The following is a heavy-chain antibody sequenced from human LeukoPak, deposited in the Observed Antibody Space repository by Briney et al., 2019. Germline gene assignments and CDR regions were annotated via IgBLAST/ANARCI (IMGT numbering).Heavy chain of an antibody. D-gene: IGHD2-2*01. CDR3: ARDGGVVPAASYYYGMDV. Sequence: GGSLRLSCAASGFTFSSYWMSWVRQAPGKGLEWVANIKQDGSEKYYVDSVKGRFTISRDNAKNSLYLQMNSLRAEDTAVYYCARDGGVVPAASYYYGMDVWGQGTTVTVSS. J-gene: IGHJ6*02. V-gene: IGHV3-7*01. CDR2: IKQDGSEK. CDR1: GFTFSSYW.